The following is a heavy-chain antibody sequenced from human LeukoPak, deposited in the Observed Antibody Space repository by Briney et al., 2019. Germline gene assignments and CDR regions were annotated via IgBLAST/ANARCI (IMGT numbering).Heavy chain of an antibody. CDR3: AKDLTDYDFWSGYYFHAFDI. CDR1: GFTFSSYA. CDR2: ISGSGGST. Sequence: GGSLRLSCAASGFTFSSYAMSWVRQAPGKGLEWVSAISGSGGSTYYADSVKGRFTISRDNSKNTLYLQMNSLRAEDTAVYYCAKDLTDYDFWSGYYFHAFDIWGQGTMVTVSS. V-gene: IGHV3-23*01. D-gene: IGHD3-3*01. J-gene: IGHJ3*02.